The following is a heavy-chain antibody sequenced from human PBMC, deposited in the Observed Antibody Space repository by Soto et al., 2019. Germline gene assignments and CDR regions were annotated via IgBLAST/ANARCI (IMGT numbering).Heavy chain of an antibody. CDR1: GDSINTTDW. CDR2: IYHGGNI. CDR3: ARKSTSHAYDTFDS. D-gene: IGHD3-9*01. V-gene: IGHV4-4*02. J-gene: IGHJ4*02. Sequence: PSETLSLTCAVSGDSINTTDWWNWVRQSPGKGLEWIGEIYHGGNIYYNPSLKSRVTISMDKSKNQFSLNLFYVTAADTAVYYCARKSTSHAYDTFDSWGRGILVTVSS.